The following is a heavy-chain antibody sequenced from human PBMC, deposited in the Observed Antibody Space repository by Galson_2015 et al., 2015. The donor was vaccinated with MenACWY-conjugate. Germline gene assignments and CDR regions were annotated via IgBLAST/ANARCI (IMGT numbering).Heavy chain of an antibody. J-gene: IGHJ4*02. Sequence: SLRLSCAASGFTFNNSWMHWVRHPPGQGLEWISYIKADGSFSNYADSVKGRFTISTDHAKNMVYLQMDGLGDEDTAVYFCARDNNWSFDSWGQGTLVTVSS. D-gene: IGHD1-1*01. CDR1: GFTFNNSW. V-gene: IGHV3-74*01. CDR3: ARDNNWSFDS. CDR2: IKADGSFS.